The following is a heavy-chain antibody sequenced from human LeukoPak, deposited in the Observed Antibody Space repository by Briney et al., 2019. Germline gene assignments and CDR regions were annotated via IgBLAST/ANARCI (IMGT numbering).Heavy chain of an antibody. CDR1: GGSISSGGYY. Sequence: SETLSLTCTVSGGSISSGGYYWSWIRQHPGKGLEWIGYIYYSGSTYYNPSLKSLVTISVDTSKNQFSLKLSSVTAADTAVYYCASHYYDSSGYPRDYYYYGMDVWGQGTTVTVSS. D-gene: IGHD3-22*01. CDR3: ASHYYDSSGYPRDYYYYGMDV. V-gene: IGHV4-31*01. CDR2: IYYSGST. J-gene: IGHJ6*02.